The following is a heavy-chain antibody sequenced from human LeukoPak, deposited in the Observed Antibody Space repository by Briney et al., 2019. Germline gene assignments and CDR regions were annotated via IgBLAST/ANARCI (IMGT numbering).Heavy chain of an antibody. D-gene: IGHD4-17*01. CDR2: ISTGSSTI. CDR1: GFTFSTYH. V-gene: IGHV3-48*04. CDR3: ASGPTTVSTRDFDY. J-gene: IGHJ4*02. Sequence: PGGSLRLSCAASGFTFSTYHMNWVRQAPGKGLEWVSYISTGSSTIYYADSVRGRFTISRDNAQNSLYLQMNSLRAEDTAVYYCASGPTTVSTRDFDYWGQGTLVTVSS.